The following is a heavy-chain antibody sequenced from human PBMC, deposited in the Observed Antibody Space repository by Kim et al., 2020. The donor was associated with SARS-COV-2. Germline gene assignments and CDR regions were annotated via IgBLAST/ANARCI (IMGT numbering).Heavy chain of an antibody. D-gene: IGHD2-15*01. Sequence: AAPVKGRFTISREDSKTTLYQQMNSLKTEDTAVYYCTVLVVVAATGGFDYWGQGTLVTVSS. J-gene: IGHJ4*02. CDR3: TVLVVVAATGGFDY. V-gene: IGHV3-15*01.